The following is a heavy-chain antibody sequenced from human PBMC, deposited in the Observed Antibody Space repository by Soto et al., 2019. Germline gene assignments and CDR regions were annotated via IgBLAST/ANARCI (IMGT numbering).Heavy chain of an antibody. J-gene: IGHJ4*02. Sequence: GGSLRLSCAASGFTFSNYGMHWVRQAPGKGLEWVAVISYAGSNKYYVDSVKGRFTISRDNSKNTLYLQMNSLRAEDTAVYYCAKSPGMYYYDSSGYYHYDYWGQGTLVTVSS. D-gene: IGHD3-22*01. CDR3: AKSPGMYYYDSSGYYHYDY. CDR2: ISYAGSNK. V-gene: IGHV3-30*18. CDR1: GFTFSNYG.